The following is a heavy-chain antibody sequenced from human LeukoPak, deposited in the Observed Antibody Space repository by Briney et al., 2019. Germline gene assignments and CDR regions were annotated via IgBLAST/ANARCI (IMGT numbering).Heavy chain of an antibody. CDR3: ARVRSYDFWSGYYYYYYYMDV. Sequence: KPSETLSLTCTVPGGSISSYYWSWIRQPPGEGLEWIGYIYYSGSTNYNSSLKSRVTISVDTSKNQFSLKLSAVTAADTAVYYCARVRSYDFWSGYYYYYYYMDVWGKGTTVTVSS. D-gene: IGHD3-3*01. J-gene: IGHJ6*03. V-gene: IGHV4-59*01. CDR1: GGSISSYY. CDR2: IYYSGST.